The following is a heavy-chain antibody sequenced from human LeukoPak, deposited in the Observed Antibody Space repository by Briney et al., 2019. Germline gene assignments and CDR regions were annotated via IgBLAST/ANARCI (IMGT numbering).Heavy chain of an antibody. CDR1: GGSLSSYY. Sequence: SETLSLTCTVSGGSLSSYYWGWIRQPPGKGLEWIGSIYYSGSTYYNPSLKSRVTISVDTSKNQFSLKLSSVTAADTAVYYCARDNRYSSSWPSKSWFDPWGQGTLVTVSS. J-gene: IGHJ5*02. CDR2: IYYSGST. CDR3: ARDNRYSSSWPSKSWFDP. D-gene: IGHD6-13*01. V-gene: IGHV4-39*02.